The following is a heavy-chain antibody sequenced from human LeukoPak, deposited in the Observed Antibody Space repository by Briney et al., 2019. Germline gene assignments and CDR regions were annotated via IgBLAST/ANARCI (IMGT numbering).Heavy chain of an antibody. D-gene: IGHD7-27*01. CDR2: ISGSGGST. V-gene: IGHV3-23*01. CDR1: GFTFSSYA. CDR3: AKGANWDPGVDY. Sequence: GESLRLSCAASGFTFSSYAMSWVRQAPGKGLEWVSAISGSGGSTYYADSVKGRFTISRDNSKSTLYLQMNSLRAEDTAVYYCAKGANWDPGVDYWGQGTLVTVSS. J-gene: IGHJ4*02.